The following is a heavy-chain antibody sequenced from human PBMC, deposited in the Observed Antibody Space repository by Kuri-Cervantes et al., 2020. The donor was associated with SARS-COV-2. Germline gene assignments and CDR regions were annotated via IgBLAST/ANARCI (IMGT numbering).Heavy chain of an antibody. V-gene: IGHV3-23*01. CDR2: ISGSGGST. CDR1: GGTFSSYA. D-gene: IGHD2-2*01. CDR3: AKDSGYQLHYVYYYYGMDV. Sequence: SCKASGGTFSSYAMSWVRQAPGKGLEWVSAISGSGGSTYYADSVKGRFTISRDNSKNTLYLQMNSLRAEDTAVYYCAKDSGYQLHYVYYYYGMDVWGQGTTVTVSS. J-gene: IGHJ6*02.